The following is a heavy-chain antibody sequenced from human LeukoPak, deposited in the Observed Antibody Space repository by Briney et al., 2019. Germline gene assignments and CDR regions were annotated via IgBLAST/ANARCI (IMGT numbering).Heavy chain of an antibody. J-gene: IGHJ4*02. Sequence: GGSLRLSCAASGFTVSSNYMSWARQAPGKGLEWVSVIYSGGSTYYADSVKGRFTISRDNAKNSLYLQMNSLRAEDTAVYYCTRVLGGSTSFDYWGQGTLVTVSS. CDR2: IYSGGST. V-gene: IGHV3-53*01. D-gene: IGHD1-26*01. CDR1: GFTVSSNY. CDR3: TRVLGGSTSFDY.